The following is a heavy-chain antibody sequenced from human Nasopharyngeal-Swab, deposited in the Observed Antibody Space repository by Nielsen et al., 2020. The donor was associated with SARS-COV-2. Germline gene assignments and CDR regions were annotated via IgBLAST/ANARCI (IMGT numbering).Heavy chain of an antibody. D-gene: IGHD5-12*01. CDR3: ARGFIVATIFHYYYYMDV. Sequence: ASVKVSCKASGYTFTSYDINWVRQATGQGLEWMGWMNPNSGNTGYAQKFQGRVTMTRNISISTAYMELSSLRSEDTAVYYCARGFIVATIFHYYYYMDVWGKGTTVTVSS. J-gene: IGHJ6*03. CDR1: GYTFTSYD. CDR2: MNPNSGNT. V-gene: IGHV1-8*01.